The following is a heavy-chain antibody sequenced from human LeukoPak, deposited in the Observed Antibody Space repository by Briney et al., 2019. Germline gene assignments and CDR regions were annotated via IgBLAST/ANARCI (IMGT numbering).Heavy chain of an antibody. CDR1: GYTFTSYG. CDR3: ARVFDSSGWSDFDY. J-gene: IGHJ4*02. D-gene: IGHD6-19*01. V-gene: IGHV1-3*01. CDR2: INAGNGNT. Sequence: ASVKVSCKASGYTFTSYGISWVRQAPGQGLEWMGWINAGNGNTKYSQKFQGRVTITRDTSASTAYMELSSLRSEDTAVYYCARVFDSSGWSDFDYWVQGTLVTVSS.